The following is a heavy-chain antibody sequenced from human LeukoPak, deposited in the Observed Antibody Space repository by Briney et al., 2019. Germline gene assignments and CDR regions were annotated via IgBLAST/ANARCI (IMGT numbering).Heavy chain of an antibody. CDR3: ARVDYSSSGDAFDI. Sequence: SQTLSLTCAISGDSVSSNSDAWNWIRQSPSRGLAWLGRTYYRSKWYNDYAVSVKSRITINPDTSKNQFSLQLNSVTPEDTAVYYCARVDYSSSGDAFDIWGQGTMVTVSS. CDR2: TYYRSKWYN. D-gene: IGHD6-6*01. V-gene: IGHV6-1*01. J-gene: IGHJ3*02. CDR1: GDSVSSNSDA.